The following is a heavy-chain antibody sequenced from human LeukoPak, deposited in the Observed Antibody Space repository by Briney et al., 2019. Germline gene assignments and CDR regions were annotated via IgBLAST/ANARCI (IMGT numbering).Heavy chain of an antibody. D-gene: IGHD5-18*01. Sequence: GGSLRLSCAASGFTFSSYAMSWVRQAPGRGLEWVSAISGSGGSTYYADSVKGRFTISRDNSKNTLYLQMNSLRAEDTAVYYCARDLDTAMVFDYWGQGTLVTVSS. CDR2: ISGSGGST. CDR3: ARDLDTAMVFDY. CDR1: GFTFSSYA. V-gene: IGHV3-23*01. J-gene: IGHJ4*02.